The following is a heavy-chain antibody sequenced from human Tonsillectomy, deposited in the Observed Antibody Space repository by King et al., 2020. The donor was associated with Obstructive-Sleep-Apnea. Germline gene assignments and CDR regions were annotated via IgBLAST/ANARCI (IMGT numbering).Heavy chain of an antibody. Sequence: QLQESGPGLVKPSETLSLTCTVSGGSISSISYYWGLMRQPPGKGLGWIGGIYYSVSTYYNPSLKSHVTITVDTSKNQFSLKLSTVTAADTAVYYCARVDRGVDYYYGMDVWGQGTTVTVSS. CDR2: IYYSVST. D-gene: IGHD3-10*01. V-gene: IGHV4-39*07. CDR1: GGSISSISYY. CDR3: ARVDRGVDYYYGMDV. J-gene: IGHJ6*02.